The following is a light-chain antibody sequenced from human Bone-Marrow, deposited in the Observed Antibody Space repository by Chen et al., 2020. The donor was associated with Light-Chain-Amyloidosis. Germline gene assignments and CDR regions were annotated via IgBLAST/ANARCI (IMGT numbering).Light chain of an antibody. V-gene: IGKV3-20*01. J-gene: IGKJ4*01. CDR1: QTISSNY. CDR2: GSS. Sequence: EIVLTQSPGTLSLSPGEGANLSCRASQTISSNYLTWYQQKFGQAPRLLIYGSSSRATGIPDRCTGSGAGTDFALTINKLEPEDFAMCYWKQYGTSPLTFRGGTKVEIK. CDR3: KQYGTSPLT.